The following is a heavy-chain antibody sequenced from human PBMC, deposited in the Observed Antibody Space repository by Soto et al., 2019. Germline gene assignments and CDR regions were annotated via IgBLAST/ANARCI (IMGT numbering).Heavy chain of an antibody. CDR3: VRGLRVPAAINYYYGMDV. V-gene: IGHV3-13*01. Sequence: GGSLRLSCAASGFTFSSYDMHWVRQATGKGLEWVSAIGTAGDTYYPGSVKGRFTISRENAKNSLYLQMNSLRAEDTAVYYCVRGLRVPAAINYYYGMDVWGQGTTVTVSS. CDR2: IGTAGDT. D-gene: IGHD2-2*01. CDR1: GFTFSSYD. J-gene: IGHJ6*02.